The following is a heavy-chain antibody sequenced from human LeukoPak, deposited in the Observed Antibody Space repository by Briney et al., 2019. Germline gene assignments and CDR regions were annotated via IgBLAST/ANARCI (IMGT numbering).Heavy chain of an antibody. CDR3: VRSIAAAGSSWFDP. CDR1: GFTVSSNY. J-gene: IGHJ5*02. Sequence: GGSLRLSCAASGFTVSSNYMSWVRQAPGKGLEWVAIIWYDGSNKYYADSVRGRFTISRDNSKNTLYLQMNSLRAEDTAVYYCVRSIAAAGSSWFDPWGQGTLVTVSS. CDR2: IWYDGSNK. D-gene: IGHD6-13*01. V-gene: IGHV3-33*08.